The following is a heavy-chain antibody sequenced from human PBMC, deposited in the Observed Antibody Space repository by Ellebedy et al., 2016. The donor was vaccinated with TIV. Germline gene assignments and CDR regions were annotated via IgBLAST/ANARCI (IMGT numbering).Heavy chain of an antibody. V-gene: IGHV3-74*01. CDR2: INSDGSRS. CDR1: GFTFSSNW. J-gene: IGHJ4*02. D-gene: IGHD1-26*01. CDR3: ARDGIVGGPTEYYFDS. Sequence: PGGSLRLSCAASGFTFSSNWMHWVRQAPGKGLVWVSRINSDGSRSTYADSVKGRFTISRENAKNTLYVQMNSLRAEDTAVYYCARDGIVGGPTEYYFDSWGQGTLVTVSS.